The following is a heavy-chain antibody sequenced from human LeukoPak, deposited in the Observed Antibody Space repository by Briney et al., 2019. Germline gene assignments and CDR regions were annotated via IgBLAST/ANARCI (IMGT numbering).Heavy chain of an antibody. V-gene: IGHV3-23*01. D-gene: IGHD6-13*01. CDR2: LSGSGNNT. CDR1: GFSFDTYA. CDR3: AKDRSSSWYGLLDY. Sequence: GGSLRLSCAASGFSFDTYAMSWVRQAPGKGLEWVSSLSGSGNNTYYADSVKGRFTISRDNSKNTLYLQMNSLRAEDTAVYYCAKDRSSSWYGLLDYWGQGTLVTVSS. J-gene: IGHJ4*02.